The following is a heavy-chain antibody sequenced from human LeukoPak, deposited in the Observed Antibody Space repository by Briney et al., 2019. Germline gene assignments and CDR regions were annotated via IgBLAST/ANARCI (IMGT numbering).Heavy chain of an antibody. CDR3: ARDRSYDSWSGYYPGDRISHFDY. CDR1: GYTFTGYY. V-gene: IGHV1-2*02. D-gene: IGHD3-3*01. CDR2: INPNSGGT. J-gene: IGHJ4*02. Sequence: ASVKVSCKASGYTFTGYYMHWVRQAPGQGLEWMGWINPNSGGTNYAQKFQGRVTMTRDTSISTAYMELSRLRSDDTAVYYCARDRSYDSWSGYYPGDRISHFDYWGQGTLVTVSS.